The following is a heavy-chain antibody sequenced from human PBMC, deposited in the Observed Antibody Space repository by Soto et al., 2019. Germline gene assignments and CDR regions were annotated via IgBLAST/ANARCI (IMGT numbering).Heavy chain of an antibody. D-gene: IGHD3-3*01. V-gene: IGHV3-23*01. J-gene: IGHJ5*02. CDR1: GFDFKTYA. Sequence: GGSLRLSCVTSGFDFKTYAMTWIRHIPGKGLQWVSTISQTGGTSYYVDSVRGRFTISRDNSDNVLFLQMDALRIEDTAMYYCARSLEDYSTNNFYDPWGQGTLVTVS. CDR3: ARSLEDYSTNNFYDP. CDR2: ISQTGGTS.